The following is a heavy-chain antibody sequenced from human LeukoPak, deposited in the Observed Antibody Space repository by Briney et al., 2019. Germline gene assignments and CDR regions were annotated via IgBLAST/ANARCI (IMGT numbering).Heavy chain of an antibody. V-gene: IGHV3-23*01. Sequence: GGSLRLSCAASGFTFSSYAMSWVRQAPGKGLERVSAISGSGGSTYYADSVKGRFTISRDNSKNTLYLQMNSLRAEDTAVYYCATRKGYCSSTSCPPRTYPLQHWGQGTLVTVSS. D-gene: IGHD2-2*01. J-gene: IGHJ1*01. CDR3: ATRKGYCSSTSCPPRTYPLQH. CDR2: ISGSGGST. CDR1: GFTFSSYA.